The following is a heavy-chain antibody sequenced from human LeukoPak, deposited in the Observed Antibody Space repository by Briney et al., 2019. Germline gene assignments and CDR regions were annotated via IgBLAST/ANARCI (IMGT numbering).Heavy chain of an antibody. CDR2: ISAYNGNT. Sequence: ASVKVSSKASGYTFSTYTISWVRQAPGQGLEWLGWISAYNGNTYYAQRLQGRVTMTTDTSTTTAYMELKSLTSDDTAVYFCARGPHHFYGMDVWGQGTTVTVSS. CDR1: GYTFSTYT. CDR3: ARGPHHFYGMDV. D-gene: IGHD1-14*01. J-gene: IGHJ6*02. V-gene: IGHV1-18*04.